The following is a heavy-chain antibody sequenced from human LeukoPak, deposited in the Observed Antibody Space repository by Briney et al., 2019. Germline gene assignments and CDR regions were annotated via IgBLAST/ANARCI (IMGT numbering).Heavy chain of an antibody. CDR2: ISAYNGNT. V-gene: IGHV1-18*01. Sequence: DSVKVSCKASGYTFTSYGISWVRQAPGQGIEWMGWISAYNGNTNYAQKLQGRVTMTTDTSTSTAYMELRSLRSDDTAVYYCARAHEGIGYCSGGSCGSNWFDPWGQGTLVTVSS. CDR1: GYTFTSYG. D-gene: IGHD2-15*01. J-gene: IGHJ5*02. CDR3: ARAHEGIGYCSGGSCGSNWFDP.